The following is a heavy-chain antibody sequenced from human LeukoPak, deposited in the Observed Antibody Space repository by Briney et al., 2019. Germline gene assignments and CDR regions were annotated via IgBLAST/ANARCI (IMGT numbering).Heavy chain of an antibody. Sequence: GESLKISCQGSGYIFASYWLGWVRQMPGKGLEWMGIIYPGDSDTRYSPSFQGKVTISADKSISTAYLQWSSLKASDTAMYYCARATDGTHFDYWGQGTLVTVSS. CDR1: GYIFASYW. CDR2: IYPGDSDT. D-gene: IGHD6-13*01. J-gene: IGHJ4*02. CDR3: ARATDGTHFDY. V-gene: IGHV5-51*01.